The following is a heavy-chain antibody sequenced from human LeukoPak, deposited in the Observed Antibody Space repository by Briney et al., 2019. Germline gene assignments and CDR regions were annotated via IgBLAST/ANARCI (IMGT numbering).Heavy chain of an antibody. V-gene: IGHV3-33*01. Sequence: GGSLRLSCAASGFTFSSYGMHWVRQAPGKGLEWVAVIWYDGSNKYYADSVKGRFTISRDNSKNTLYLQMNSLRAEDTAVYYCASGDFEFDFDYWGQGTLVTVSS. CDR1: GFTFSSYG. CDR2: IWYDGSNK. J-gene: IGHJ4*02. CDR3: ASGDFEFDFDY. D-gene: IGHD2-21*02.